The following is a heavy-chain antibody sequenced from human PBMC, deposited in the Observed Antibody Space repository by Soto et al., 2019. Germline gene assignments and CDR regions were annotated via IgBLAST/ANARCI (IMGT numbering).Heavy chain of an antibody. D-gene: IGHD3-22*01. CDR1: GGSFSCCH. CDR3: ARVQGRRGSYYDSSGPRGWFDP. V-gene: IGHV4-34*01. CDR2: INHGGSA. Sequence: SETLSLTGAVYGGSFSCCHWRRIRQPPGKGLGWIGGINHGGSANYKPSLKRRVTISVDTSKNQFSLKLTSVTAADTAVYYCARVQGRRGSYYDSSGPRGWFDPCGQGTRVTVS. J-gene: IGHJ5*02.